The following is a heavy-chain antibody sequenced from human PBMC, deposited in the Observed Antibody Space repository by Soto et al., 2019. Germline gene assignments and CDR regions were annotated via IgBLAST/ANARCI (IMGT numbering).Heavy chain of an antibody. CDR1: GYIFTGYG. CDR2: ISPYNGHT. V-gene: IGHV1-18*04. CDR3: ARGGRGYRTGRGFAGTMDC. D-gene: IGHD6-13*01. Sequence: QAQVVQSGDEVKKPGASVKVSCKASGYIFTGYGISWVRQAPGHGLEWMGWISPYNGHTEFAHRPQGRLTLTTDISTTTSFMESINLRSDDTVGYYWARGGRGYRTGRGFAGTMDCWGQVTTVTVSS. J-gene: IGHJ6*02.